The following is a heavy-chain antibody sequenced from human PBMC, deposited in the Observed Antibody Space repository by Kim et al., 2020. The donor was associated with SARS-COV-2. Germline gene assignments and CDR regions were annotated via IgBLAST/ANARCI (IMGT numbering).Heavy chain of an antibody. CDR1: GGSVSSGSYY. CDR3: AREGSGFGSGQYYDAFDI. Sequence: SETLSLTCTVSGGSVSSGSYYWSWIRQPPGKGLEWIGYIYYSGSTNYNPSLKSRVTISVDTSKNQFSLKLSSVTAADTAVYYCAREGSGFGSGQYYDAFDIWGQGTMVTVSS. V-gene: IGHV4-61*01. J-gene: IGHJ3*02. D-gene: IGHD1-26*01. CDR2: IYYSGST.